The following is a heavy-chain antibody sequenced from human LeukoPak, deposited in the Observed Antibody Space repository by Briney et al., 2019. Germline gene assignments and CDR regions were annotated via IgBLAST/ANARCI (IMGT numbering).Heavy chain of an antibody. Sequence: GASVKVSCKASGYTFTSYYMHWVRQAPGQGLEWMGWINPNSGGTNYAQKFQGWVAVTRDTSISTAYMELSRLGSDDTAVYYCARTGYLDAFDIWGQGTMVTVSS. CDR2: INPNSGGT. J-gene: IGHJ3*02. CDR1: GYTFTSYY. V-gene: IGHV1-2*04. D-gene: IGHD6-13*01. CDR3: ARTGYLDAFDI.